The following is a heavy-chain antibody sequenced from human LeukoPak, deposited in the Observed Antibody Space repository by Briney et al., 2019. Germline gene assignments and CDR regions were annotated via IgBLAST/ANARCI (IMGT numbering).Heavy chain of an antibody. Sequence: PGGSLRLSCAASGFTFDDYAMHWVRQAPGKGLEWVSGISWNSGSIGYADSVKGRFTISRDNAKNSLYLQMNSLKAEDTALYYCAKYISPAIAVAGPIDCWGQGILVTVSS. CDR1: GFTFDDYA. D-gene: IGHD6-19*01. CDR3: AKYISPAIAVAGPIDC. CDR2: ISWNSGSI. V-gene: IGHV3-9*01. J-gene: IGHJ4*02.